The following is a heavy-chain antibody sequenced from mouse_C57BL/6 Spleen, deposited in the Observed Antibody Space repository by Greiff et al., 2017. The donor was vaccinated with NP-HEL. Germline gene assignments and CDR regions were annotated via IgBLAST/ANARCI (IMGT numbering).Heavy chain of an antibody. CDR3: ARSRTGPYYFDY. J-gene: IGHJ2*01. D-gene: IGHD4-1*01. CDR1: GYTFTSYG. V-gene: IGHV1-81*01. Sequence: QVQLQESGAELARPGASVKLSCKASGYTFTSYGISWVKQRTGQGLEWIGEIYPRSGNTYYNEKFKGKATLTADKSSSTAYMELRSLTSEDSAVYFCARSRTGPYYFDYWGQGTTLTVSS. CDR2: IYPRSGNT.